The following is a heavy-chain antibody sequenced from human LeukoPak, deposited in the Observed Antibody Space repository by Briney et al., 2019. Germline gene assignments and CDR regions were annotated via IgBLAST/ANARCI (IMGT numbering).Heavy chain of an antibody. CDR2: IYYSGST. CDR1: GDSISSYY. J-gene: IGHJ4*02. Sequence: SETLSLTCSVSGDSISSYYWSWIRQPPGKGLEWIGYIYYSGSTNYNPSLKSRVTISVDTSKNQFSLKLRSVTAADTAVYYCARVSGYDWESFYDYWGQGTLVTASS. D-gene: IGHD5-12*01. V-gene: IGHV4-59*01. CDR3: ARVSGYDWESFYDY.